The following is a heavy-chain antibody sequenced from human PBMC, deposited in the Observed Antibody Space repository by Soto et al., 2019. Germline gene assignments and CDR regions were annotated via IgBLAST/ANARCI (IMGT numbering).Heavy chain of an antibody. J-gene: IGHJ4*02. D-gene: IGHD5-18*01. CDR2: VSSTSGYI. V-gene: IGHV3-21*01. CDR1: GFTFSNYK. CDR3: ARANVDTSVVNEYYFDY. Sequence: GGSLRLSCAVFGFTFSNYKMSWVRQAPGKGLEWVSSVSSTSGYIYYGDSVKGRFTISRDNAKNSLYLQMNSLRAEDTAVYYCARANVDTSVVNEYYFDYWGQGTRVTVSS.